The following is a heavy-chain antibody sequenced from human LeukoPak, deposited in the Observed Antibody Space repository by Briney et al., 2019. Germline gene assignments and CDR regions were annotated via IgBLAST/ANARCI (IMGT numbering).Heavy chain of an antibody. D-gene: IGHD6-19*01. J-gene: IGHJ1*01. CDR3: VGSGGWLLQD. V-gene: IGHV3-30-3*01. Sequence: PGRSLRLSCAASGFTFSSYAMHWVRQAPGKGLEWVAVISYDGSNKYYADSVKGRFTVSRDNSKNTVYLQMNSLRAGDTAVYYCVGSGGWLLQDWGQGTLVTVSS. CDR1: GFTFSSYA. CDR2: ISYDGSNK.